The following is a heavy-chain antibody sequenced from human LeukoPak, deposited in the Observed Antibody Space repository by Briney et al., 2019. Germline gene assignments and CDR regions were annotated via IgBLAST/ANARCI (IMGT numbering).Heavy chain of an antibody. CDR1: GFTFSSYS. D-gene: IGHD3-10*01. CDR2: ISSGSSYI. Sequence: GGSLRLSCAASGFTFSSYSMNWVRQAPGKGLEWVSSISSGSSYIYYADSVKGRFTISRDNAKNSLYLQMDSLRAEDTAVYYCARFSGSPNWGQGTLVTVSS. J-gene: IGHJ4*02. V-gene: IGHV3-21*01. CDR3: ARFSGSPN.